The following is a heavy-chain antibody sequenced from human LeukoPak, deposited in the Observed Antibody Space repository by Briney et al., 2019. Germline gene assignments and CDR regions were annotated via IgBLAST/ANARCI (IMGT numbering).Heavy chain of an antibody. CDR3: AKTQWKVGATDYFDY. J-gene: IGHJ4*02. Sequence: GSLRLSCAASGFAFNNYAMTWVRQAPGKGLEWVSNINDNGGQTHYADSVKGRFTISRENSKNTLFLQMDSLRAEDTAVYYCAKTQWKVGATDYFDYWGQGILVTVSS. CDR1: GFAFNNYA. D-gene: IGHD1-26*01. CDR2: INDNGGQT. V-gene: IGHV3-23*01.